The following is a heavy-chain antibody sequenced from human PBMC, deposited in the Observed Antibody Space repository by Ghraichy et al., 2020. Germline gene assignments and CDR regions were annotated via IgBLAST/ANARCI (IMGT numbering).Heavy chain of an antibody. Sequence: GGSLRLSCAASGFTFSSYAMSWVRQAPGKGLEWVSAISGSGGSTYYADSVKGRFTISRDNSKNTLYLQMNSLRAEDTAVYYCAKDGGRGPSRSYYFDYWGQGTLVTVSS. J-gene: IGHJ4*02. D-gene: IGHD1-26*01. CDR3: AKDGGRGPSRSYYFDY. V-gene: IGHV3-23*01. CDR1: GFTFSSYA. CDR2: ISGSGGST.